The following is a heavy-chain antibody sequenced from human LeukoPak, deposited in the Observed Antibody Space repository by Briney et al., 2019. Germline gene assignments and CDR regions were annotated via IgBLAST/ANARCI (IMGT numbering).Heavy chain of an antibody. CDR1: GYTFSNYH. V-gene: IGHV1-46*01. Sequence: ASVKVSCKASGYTFSNYHMNWVRQAPGQGLEWMGIINPSGGSTSYAQKFQGRVTMTRDTSTSTVYMELSSLRSEDTAVYYCARVWVAAALGAFDIWGQGTMVTVSS. CDR3: ARVWVAAALGAFDI. J-gene: IGHJ3*02. CDR2: INPSGGST. D-gene: IGHD6-13*01.